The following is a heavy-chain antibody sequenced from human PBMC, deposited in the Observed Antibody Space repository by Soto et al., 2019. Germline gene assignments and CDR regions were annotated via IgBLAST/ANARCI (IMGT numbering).Heavy chain of an antibody. J-gene: IGHJ4*02. CDR3: ARGGNLLRYFDWLLTAPFDY. V-gene: IGHV1-69*06. CDR2: IIPIFGTA. Sequence: QVQLVQSGAEVKKPGSSVKVSCKASGGTFSSYAISWERQAPGQGLEWMGGIIPIFGTANYAQKFQGRVTITADKSTSTAYMELSSLRSEDTAVYYCARGGNLLRYFDWLLTAPFDYWGQGTLVTVSS. D-gene: IGHD3-9*01. CDR1: GGTFSSYA.